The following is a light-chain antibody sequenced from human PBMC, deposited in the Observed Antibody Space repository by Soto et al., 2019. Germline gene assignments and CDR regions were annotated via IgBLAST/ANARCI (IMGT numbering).Light chain of an antibody. CDR3: QHYNSYSEE. Sequence: DIQMTQSPSTLSGSVGDRVTITCRASQTISSWLAWYQQKPGKAPKLLIYKASTLKSGVPSRFSGSGSGTEFTLTISSLQPDDFATYYCQHYNSYSEEFVQGTKVDIK. CDR2: KAS. J-gene: IGKJ1*01. CDR1: QTISSW. V-gene: IGKV1-5*03.